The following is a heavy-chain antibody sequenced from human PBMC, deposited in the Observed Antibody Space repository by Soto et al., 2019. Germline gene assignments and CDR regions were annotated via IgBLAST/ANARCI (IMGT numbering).Heavy chain of an antibody. J-gene: IGHJ4*02. CDR3: RVGVAD. CDR1: GFNFSAYG. Sequence: QVQLVESGGGVVQPGRSLRLSCAASGFNFSAYGMHWVRQAPGTGLELVALLSFDASKKYYADSVKGRFTISRDTSRNPLYLQMNSLRVEDTAVYYRRVGVADWGQGTRVTVSS. V-gene: IGHV3-30*03. CDR2: LSFDASKK. D-gene: IGHD1-26*01.